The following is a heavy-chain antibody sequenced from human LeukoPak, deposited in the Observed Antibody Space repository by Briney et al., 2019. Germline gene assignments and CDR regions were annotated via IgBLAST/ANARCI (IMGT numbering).Heavy chain of an antibody. V-gene: IGHV3-7*01. Sequence: GGSLRLSCAASGFTFSNYWMSWVRQAPGKGLEWVANIKQDGSEKYYVDSVKGRFTISRDNAKNSLYLQMNSLRAEDTAVYYCARDIVLMVYAGYYYYYGMDVWGQGTTVTVSS. D-gene: IGHD2-8*01. J-gene: IGHJ6*02. CDR1: GFTFSNYW. CDR2: IKQDGSEK. CDR3: ARDIVLMVYAGYYYYYGMDV.